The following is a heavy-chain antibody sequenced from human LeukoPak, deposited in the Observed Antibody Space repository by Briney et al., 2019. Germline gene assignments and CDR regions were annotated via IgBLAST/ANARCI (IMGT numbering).Heavy chain of an antibody. CDR1: GGSISSGGYY. CDR3: ARGIIDTDPLWFGETSFDY. V-gene: IGHV4-31*03. Sequence: PSETLSLTCTVSGGSISSGGYYWSWIRQHPGKGLEWIGYIYYSGSTYYNPSLKSRVTISVDTSKNQFSLKLSSVTAADTAVYYCARGIIDTDPLWFGETSFDYWGQGTLVTVSS. D-gene: IGHD3-10*01. J-gene: IGHJ4*02. CDR2: IYYSGST.